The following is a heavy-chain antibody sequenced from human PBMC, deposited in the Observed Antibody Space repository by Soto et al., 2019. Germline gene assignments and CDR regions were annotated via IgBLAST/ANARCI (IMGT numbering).Heavy chain of an antibody. CDR2: IYSGGST. V-gene: IGHV3-53*01. CDR3: ARDRVESGYPEYFQH. CDR1: GFTVSSNY. D-gene: IGHD3-22*01. J-gene: IGHJ1*01. Sequence: EVQLVESGGGLSQPGGYLRLSCAASGFTVSSNYMSWVRQAPGKGLEWVSVIYSGGSTYYADSVKGRFTISRDNSKNTLYLQMNSLRAEDTAVYYCARDRVESGYPEYFQHWGQGTMVTVSS.